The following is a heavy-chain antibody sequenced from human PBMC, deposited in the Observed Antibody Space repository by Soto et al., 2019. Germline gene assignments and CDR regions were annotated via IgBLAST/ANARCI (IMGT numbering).Heavy chain of an antibody. CDR3: ARDRDIVVVPAAISNYYYGMDV. J-gene: IGHJ6*02. V-gene: IGHV1-18*04. CDR1: GYTFTSYG. CDR2: ISAYNGNT. Sequence: GASAKVSCKASGYTFTSYGISWVRQAPGQGLEWMGWISAYNGNTNYAQKLQGRVTMTTDTSTSTAYMELRSLRSDDTAVYYCARDRDIVVVPAAISNYYYGMDVWGQGTTVTVS. D-gene: IGHD2-2*02.